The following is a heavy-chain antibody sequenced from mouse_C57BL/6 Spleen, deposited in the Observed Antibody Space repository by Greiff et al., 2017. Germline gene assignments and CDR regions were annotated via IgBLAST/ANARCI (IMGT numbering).Heavy chain of an antibody. Sequence: EVKLVESGPGLVKPSQSLSLTCSVTGYSITSGYYWNWIRQFPGNKLEWMGYISYDGSNNYNPSLKNRISITRDTSKNQFFLKLNSVTTEDTATYYCARGLLEVAYWGQGTLVTVSA. CDR2: ISYDGSN. J-gene: IGHJ3*01. V-gene: IGHV3-6*01. CDR1: GYSITSGYY. CDR3: ARGLLEVAY. D-gene: IGHD2-1*01.